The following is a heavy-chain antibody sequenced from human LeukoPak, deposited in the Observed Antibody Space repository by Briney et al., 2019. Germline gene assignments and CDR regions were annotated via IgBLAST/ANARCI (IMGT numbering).Heavy chain of an antibody. CDR3: AKVYSSGWYNWFDP. CDR1: GFTFSSYG. Sequence: GGSLRLSCAASGFTFSSYGMHWVRQAPGKGLEWVAVISYDGSNKYYADSVKGRFTISRDNSKNTLYLQMNSLRAEDTAVYYCAKVYSSGWYNWFDPWGQGTLVTVSS. CDR2: ISYDGSNK. J-gene: IGHJ5*02. D-gene: IGHD6-19*01. V-gene: IGHV3-30*18.